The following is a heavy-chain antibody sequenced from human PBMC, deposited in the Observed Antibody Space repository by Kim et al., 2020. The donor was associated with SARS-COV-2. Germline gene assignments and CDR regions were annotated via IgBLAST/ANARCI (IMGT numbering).Heavy chain of an antibody. Sequence: SETLSLTCTVSGGSISSYYWSWIRQPPGKGLEWIGYIYYSGSTNYNPSLKSRVTISVDTSKNQFSLKLSSVTAADTAVYYCARENSNYDFWSGYRPSSKSNWFDPWGQGTLVTVSS. D-gene: IGHD3-3*01. CDR3: ARENSNYDFWSGYRPSSKSNWFDP. CDR2: IYYSGST. V-gene: IGHV4-59*13. J-gene: IGHJ5*02. CDR1: GGSISSYY.